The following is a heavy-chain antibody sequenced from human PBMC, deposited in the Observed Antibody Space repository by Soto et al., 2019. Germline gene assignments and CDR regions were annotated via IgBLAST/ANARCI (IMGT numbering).Heavy chain of an antibody. CDR3: ARHLSYGSGSSDLALIYYYYGMDV. CDR1: GYSFTSYW. CDR2: IYPGDSDT. V-gene: IGHV5-51*01. D-gene: IGHD3-10*01. J-gene: IGHJ6*02. Sequence: EVQLVQSGAEVKKPGESLKISCKGSGYSFTSYWIGWVRQMPGKGLEWMGIIYPGDSDTRYSPSFQGQVTISADTSISTADLQWSSLKASDTAMYYCARHLSYGSGSSDLALIYYYYGMDVWGQGTTVTVSS.